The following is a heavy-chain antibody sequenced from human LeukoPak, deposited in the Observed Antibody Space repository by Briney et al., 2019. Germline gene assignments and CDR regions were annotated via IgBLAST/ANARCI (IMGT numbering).Heavy chain of an antibody. D-gene: IGHD3-22*01. V-gene: IGHV4-39*07. CDR2: IYYSGST. Sequence: SETLSLTCTVSGGSISSSSYYWGWIRQPPGKGLEWIGSIYYSGSTYYNPSLKSRVTISVDKSKNQFSLKLSSVTAADTAVFYCARFRTDDSSGYYGGYFDSWGQGALVTVSS. CDR1: GGSISSSSYY. CDR3: ARFRTDDSSGYYGGYFDS. J-gene: IGHJ4*02.